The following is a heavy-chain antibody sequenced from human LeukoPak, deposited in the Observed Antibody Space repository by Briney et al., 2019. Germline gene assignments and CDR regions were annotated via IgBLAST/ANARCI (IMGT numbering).Heavy chain of an antibody. Sequence: GGSLRLSCAASGFTISTYGMHWVRQAPGKGLEGVAVIWYDGSIKYYGDSVKGRFTISRDNSKNTLYLQMNSLRAEDTAMYYCARAVGPFDFWGPGTLVIVSS. CDR3: ARAVGPFDF. J-gene: IGHJ3*01. V-gene: IGHV3-33*01. CDR2: IWYDGSIK. CDR1: GFTISTYG.